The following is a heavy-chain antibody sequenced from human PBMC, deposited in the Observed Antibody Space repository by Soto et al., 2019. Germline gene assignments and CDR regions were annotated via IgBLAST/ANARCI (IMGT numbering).Heavy chain of an antibody. Sequence: QITLKESGPTLVKPTQTLTLTCTFSGFSLSTSGVGVGWIRQPPGKALEWLALIYWDDDKRYSPSLKSRLTITKDTSKNQVVLTMTNMDPVDTATYYCAHRRGYSYGYHYYYGIDVWGQGTTVTVSS. CDR2: IYWDDDK. J-gene: IGHJ6*02. CDR1: GFSLSTSGVG. CDR3: AHRRGYSYGYHYYYGIDV. D-gene: IGHD5-18*01. V-gene: IGHV2-5*02.